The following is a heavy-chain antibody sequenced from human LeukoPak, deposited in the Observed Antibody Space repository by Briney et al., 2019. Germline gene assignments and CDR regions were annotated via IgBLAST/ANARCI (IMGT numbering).Heavy chain of an antibody. CDR2: INTNTGNP. V-gene: IGHV7-4-1*02. CDR3: AREADILTGYYILNWFDP. J-gene: IGHJ5*02. CDR1: GGTFSSYA. Sequence: GASVKVSCKASGGTFSSYAISWVRQAPGQGLEWMGWINTNTGNPTYAQGFTGRFVFSLDTSVSTAYLQISSLKAEDTAVYYCAREADILTGYYILNWFDPWGQGTLVTVSS. D-gene: IGHD3-9*01.